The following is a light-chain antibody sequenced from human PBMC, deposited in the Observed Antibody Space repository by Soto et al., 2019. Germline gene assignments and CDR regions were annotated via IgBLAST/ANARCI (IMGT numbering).Light chain of an antibody. J-gene: IGKJ1*01. CDR1: QNIHKY. CDR2: EAT. Sequence: DIQMTQSPSSLSASVGDRVTISCRSSQNIHKYLNWYQQRPGKAPKLLVYEATSLETGVSLKFSGSGSETEFPLTINSLQPEDFATYYCQQSFVSPWTFGQGTNIEI. V-gene: IGKV1-39*01. CDR3: QQSFVSPWT.